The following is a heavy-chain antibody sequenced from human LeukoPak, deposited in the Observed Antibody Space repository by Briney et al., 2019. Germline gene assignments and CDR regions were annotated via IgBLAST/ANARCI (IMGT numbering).Heavy chain of an antibody. V-gene: IGHV3-30-3*01. D-gene: IGHD3-10*01. Sequence: GGSLRLSCAASGFTFSSYAMHWVSQAPGKGLEWVAVISYDGSNKYYADSVKGRFTISRDNSKNTLYLQMNSLRAEDTAVYYCARDAYGWDAFDIWGQGTMVTVSS. CDR1: GFTFSSYA. CDR2: ISYDGSNK. CDR3: ARDAYGWDAFDI. J-gene: IGHJ3*02.